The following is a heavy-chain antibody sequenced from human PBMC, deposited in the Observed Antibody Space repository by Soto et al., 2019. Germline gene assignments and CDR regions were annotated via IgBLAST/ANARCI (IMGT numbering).Heavy chain of an antibody. J-gene: IGHJ6*03. V-gene: IGHV3-23*01. CDR1: GFTFSSYA. CDR2: ISGSGGST. Sequence: GGSLRLSCAASGFTFSSYAMSWVRQAPGKGLEWVSAISGSGGSTYYADSVKGRFTISRDNSKNTLYLQMNSLRAEDTAVYYCASNLYYDCGSGYPDYYYYMDVWGKGTTVTVSS. CDR3: ASNLYYDCGSGYPDYYYYMDV. D-gene: IGHD3-3*01.